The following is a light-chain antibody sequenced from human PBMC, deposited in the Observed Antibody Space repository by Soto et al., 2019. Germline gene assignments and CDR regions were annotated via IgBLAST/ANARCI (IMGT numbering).Light chain of an antibody. J-gene: IGLJ2*01. CDR1: SGSVSTTNY. CDR3: MLYMGGGLVV. CDR2: STN. Sequence: QTVVTQEPSFSVSPGGPVTLTCGLTSGSVSTTNYPSWYQQTPGQAPRTLIYSTNIRSSGVPDRFSGSILGNKAALTITGAQADDESDYHCMLYMGGGLVVFGGGTKVTVL. V-gene: IGLV8-61*01.